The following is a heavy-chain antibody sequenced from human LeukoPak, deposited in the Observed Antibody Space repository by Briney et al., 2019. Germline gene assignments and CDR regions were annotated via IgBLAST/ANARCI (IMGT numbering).Heavy chain of an antibody. CDR3: ANTMYSSAWSPFDY. CDR1: TFTFSSYG. CDR2: IQYDGNKR. J-gene: IGHJ4*02. V-gene: IGHV3-30*02. D-gene: IGHD6-19*01. Sequence: GGSLRLSCAASTFTFSSYGMHWVRQAPGKGLEWVAFIQYDGNKRYYADSVKGRFTISRDNSKNTLYLQLNSLRPEDTALYYCANTMYSSAWSPFDYWGRGTLVTVSS.